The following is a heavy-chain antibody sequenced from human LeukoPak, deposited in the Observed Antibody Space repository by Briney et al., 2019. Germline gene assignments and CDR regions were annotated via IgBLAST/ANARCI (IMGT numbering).Heavy chain of an antibody. CDR1: GDSISSYDYF. D-gene: IGHD3-22*01. V-gene: IGHV4-39*01. Sequence: SETLSLICTVSGDSISSYDYFWGWIRQPPGKGLEWVGSIYYRGNTYYNPSLKSRVTLSADTSKNQFSLKVTSVTAADTAVYYCARASSGYYWDFDYWGQGALVTVSS. CDR3: ARASSGYYWDFDY. CDR2: IYYRGNT. J-gene: IGHJ4*02.